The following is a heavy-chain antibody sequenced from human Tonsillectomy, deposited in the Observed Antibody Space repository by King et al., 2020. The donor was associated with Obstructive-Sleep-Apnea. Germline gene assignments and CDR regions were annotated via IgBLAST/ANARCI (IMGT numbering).Heavy chain of an antibody. CDR2: IKQDGSEK. CDR1: EFSYTSYW. V-gene: IGHV3-7*03. J-gene: IGHJ6*02. CDR3: VRDRSGRPYYSMDV. Sequence: VQLVESGGGLVQPGGSLRLSCAASEFSYTSYWMSWVRQAPGKGLEWVANIKQDGSEKYYVDSVKGRFSISRDNVKRSLYLQMNSLRADDTAVYYCVRDRSGRPYYSMDVWGQGTTVTVSS. D-gene: IGHD3-10*01.